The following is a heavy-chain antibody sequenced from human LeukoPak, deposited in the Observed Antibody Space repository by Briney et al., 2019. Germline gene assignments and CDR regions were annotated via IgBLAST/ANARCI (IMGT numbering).Heavy chain of an antibody. CDR2: FDPEDGET. J-gene: IGHJ4*02. CDR1: GYTFTGYY. CDR3: ATVDIVASFDY. D-gene: IGHD5-12*01. V-gene: IGHV1-24*01. Sequence: ASVKVSCKASGYTFTGYYMHWVRQAPGKGLEWMGGFDPEDGETIYAQKFQGRVTMTEDTSTDTAYMELSSLRSEDTAVYYCATVDIVASFDYWGQGTLVTVSS.